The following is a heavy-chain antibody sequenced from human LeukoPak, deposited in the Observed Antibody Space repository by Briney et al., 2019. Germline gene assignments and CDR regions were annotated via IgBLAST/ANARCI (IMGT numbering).Heavy chain of an antibody. Sequence: PSETLSLTCTVSGGSISSGGYYWSWIRQHPGKGLEWIGYIYYSGSTYYNPSLKSRVTISVDTSKNQFSLKLSSVTAADTAVYYCCGSKWLPYYDYWGQGTLVTVSS. J-gene: IGHJ4*02. CDR1: GGSISSGGYY. D-gene: IGHD5-12*01. CDR2: IYYSGST. CDR3: CGSKWLPYYDY. V-gene: IGHV4-31*03.